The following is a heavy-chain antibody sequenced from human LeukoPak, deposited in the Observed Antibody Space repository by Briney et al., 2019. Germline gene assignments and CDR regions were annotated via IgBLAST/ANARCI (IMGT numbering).Heavy chain of an antibody. V-gene: IGHV3-23*01. CDR3: AKDRRSFDD. CDR2: ISGSGAVT. J-gene: IGHJ4*02. CDR1: GVTFSSYS. Sequence: GGSLRLSCAASGVTFSSYSMSWVRQAPGKGLEWVSVISGSGAVTRYADSVKGRFTISRDNSKNTLYLQMNSLSDEDTAVYYCAKDRRSFDDWGQGTLVTVSS.